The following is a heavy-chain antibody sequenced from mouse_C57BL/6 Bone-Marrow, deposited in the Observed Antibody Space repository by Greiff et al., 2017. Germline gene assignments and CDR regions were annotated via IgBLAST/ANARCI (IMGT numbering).Heavy chain of an antibody. CDR2: IYPRSGNT. CDR3: ASPSGGSGYAMDY. Sequence: QVQLKESGAELARPGASVKLSCKASGYTFTSYGISWVKQRTGQGLEWIGEIYPRSGNTYYNEKFKGKATLTADQSSSTAYMELRSLTSEDSAVYFCASPSGGSGYAMDYGGQGTSVTVSA. V-gene: IGHV1-81*01. D-gene: IGHD3-1*01. CDR1: GYTFTSYG. J-gene: IGHJ4*01.